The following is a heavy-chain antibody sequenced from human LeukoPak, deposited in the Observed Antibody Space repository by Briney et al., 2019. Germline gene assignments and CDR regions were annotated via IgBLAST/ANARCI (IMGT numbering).Heavy chain of an antibody. J-gene: IGHJ4*02. CDR3: ARDKAAAGTFDY. CDR1: GFTFTNHA. CDR2: IYSGGST. V-gene: IGHV3-53*01. Sequence: GGSLRLSCAASGFTFTNHAMQWVRQAPGKGLEWVSVIYSGGSTYYADSVKGRFTISRDNSKNTLYLQMNSLRAEDTAVYYCARDKAAAGTFDYWGQGTLVTVSS. D-gene: IGHD6-13*01.